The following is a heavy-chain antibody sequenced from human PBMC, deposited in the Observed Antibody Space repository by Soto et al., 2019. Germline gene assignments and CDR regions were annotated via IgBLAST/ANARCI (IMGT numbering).Heavy chain of an antibody. Sequence: GGSLRLSCAASGFTFSSYAMSWVRQAPGKGLEWVSAISGSGGSTYYADSVKGRFTISRDNSKNTLYLQMNSLRAEDTAVYYCAKDRGSWPYSGSYEYWGQGTLVTVSS. D-gene: IGHD1-26*01. CDR3: AKDRGSWPYSGSYEY. J-gene: IGHJ4*02. CDR2: ISGSGGST. V-gene: IGHV3-23*01. CDR1: GFTFSSYA.